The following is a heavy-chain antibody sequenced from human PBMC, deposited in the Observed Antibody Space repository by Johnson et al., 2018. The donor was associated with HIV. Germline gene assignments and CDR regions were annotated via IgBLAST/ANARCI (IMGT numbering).Heavy chain of an antibody. CDR3: AKARSWPYPYDAFDV. CDR1: GFTFSSYA. CDR2: ISYDETYK. Sequence: QVQLVESGGGVVQPGRSLRLSCAASGFTFSSYAMHWVRQAPGKGLEWVAIISYDETYKDYADSVKGRFTISRDNSKNTVYLQMSSLSADDTAVYYCAKARSWPYPYDAFDVWGQGTVVTVSS. J-gene: IGHJ3*01. V-gene: IGHV3-30*04. D-gene: IGHD2-15*01.